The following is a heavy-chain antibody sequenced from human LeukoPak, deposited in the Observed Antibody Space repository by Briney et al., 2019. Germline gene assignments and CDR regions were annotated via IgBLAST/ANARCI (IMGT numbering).Heavy chain of an antibody. CDR1: GFTFNDYA. Sequence: GGSLRLACATSGFTFNDYAMHGVRQAPGKGLEWVSSTSWNSGHIGYAESVKGRFTISRDNARSSLYLQMNRLTAEDTALYYCAKGPLGYLGTNQWFESWGQGTLVTVSS. CDR3: AKGPLGYLGTNQWFES. V-gene: IGHV3-9*01. CDR2: TSWNSGHI. D-gene: IGHD1-1*01. J-gene: IGHJ5*01.